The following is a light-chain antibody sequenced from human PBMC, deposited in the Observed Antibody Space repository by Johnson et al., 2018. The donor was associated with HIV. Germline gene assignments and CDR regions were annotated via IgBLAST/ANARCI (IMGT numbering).Light chain of an antibody. CDR3: GTWDSGLSAGNV. J-gene: IGLJ1*01. Sequence: QSVLTQPPSVSAASGQKVTISCSGSTSNIGNNYVSWYQQLPGTAPKLLIYDNDKRPLGIPDRISGSKSGTSATLGITRLQTGDEADDYCGTWDSGLSAGNVFGTGTKVTVL. V-gene: IGLV1-51*01. CDR1: TSNIGNNY. CDR2: DND.